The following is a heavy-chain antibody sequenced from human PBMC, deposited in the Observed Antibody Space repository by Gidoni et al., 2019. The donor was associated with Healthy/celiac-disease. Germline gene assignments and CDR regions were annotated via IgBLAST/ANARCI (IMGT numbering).Heavy chain of an antibody. V-gene: IGHV3-64D*06. D-gene: IGHD6-13*01. CDR3: VKDPRFTIAAADPFDY. Sequence: EVQLVESGGGLVQPGGSLRLSCSASGFTFSSYAMHCVRQAPGKGLEYVSAMSSNGGSTYYADSVKGRFTISRDNSKNTLYLQMSSLRAEDTAVYYCVKDPRFTIAAADPFDYWGQGTLVTVSS. J-gene: IGHJ4*02. CDR2: MSSNGGST. CDR1: GFTFSSYA.